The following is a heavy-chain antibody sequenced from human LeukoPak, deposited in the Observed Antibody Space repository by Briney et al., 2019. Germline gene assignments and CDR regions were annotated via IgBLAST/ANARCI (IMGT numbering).Heavy chain of an antibody. CDR1: GYRFTSYS. CDR3: SRKYSSSSPYYYYGMDV. V-gene: IGHV1-3*01. CDR2: VDAGSDNR. D-gene: IGHD6-6*01. J-gene: IGHJ6*02. Sequence: ASVKVSFKASGYRFTSYSIHWGRQAPGQRLEWMGSVDAGSDNRKYSQKFQGRVTITSDTSASTAYMELSSLRSEDTAVYYCSRKYSSSSPYYYYGMDVWGQGTTVTVSS.